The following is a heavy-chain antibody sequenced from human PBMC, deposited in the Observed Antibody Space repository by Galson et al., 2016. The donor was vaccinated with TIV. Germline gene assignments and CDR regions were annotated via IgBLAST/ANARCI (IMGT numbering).Heavy chain of an antibody. CDR3: ARWFDSSGYYYFDY. D-gene: IGHD3-22*01. Sequence: SVKVSCKASGYTFTRHYMHWVRQAPGQGLEWMGIINPITGITTYAQNFQGRGTMTRDTSTSTVQMELSSLRSEDTAVYYCARWFDSSGYYYFDYWGQGSLITVSS. CDR2: INPITGIT. CDR1: GYTFTRHY. V-gene: IGHV1-46*01. J-gene: IGHJ4*02.